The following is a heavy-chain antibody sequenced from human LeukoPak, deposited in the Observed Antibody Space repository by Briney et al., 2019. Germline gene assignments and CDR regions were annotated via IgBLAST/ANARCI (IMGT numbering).Heavy chain of an antibody. J-gene: IGHJ4*02. D-gene: IGHD3-22*01. CDR3: AKDPTYYYDSGGYYGHFDY. CDR2: ISGSGGST. CDR1: GFTFSSYA. V-gene: IGHV3-23*01. Sequence: GGSLRLSCAASGFTFSSYAMSWVRQAPGKGLEWVSAISGSGGSTYYADSVKGRFTISRDNSKNTLYLQMNSLRAEDTAVYYCAKDPTYYYDSGGYYGHFDYWGQGTLVTVSS.